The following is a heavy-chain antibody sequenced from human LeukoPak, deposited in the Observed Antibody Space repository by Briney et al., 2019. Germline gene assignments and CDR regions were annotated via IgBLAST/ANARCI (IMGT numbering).Heavy chain of an antibody. D-gene: IGHD6-13*01. V-gene: IGHV4-59*01. CDR3: ARTRVAAAGAGAFDI. J-gene: IGHJ3*02. CDR2: IYYSGST. Sequence: PSETLSLTCTVSGGSISSYYWSWIRQPPGKGLEWIGYIYYSGSTNCNPSLKSRVTISVDTSKNQFSLKLSSVTAADTAVYYCARTRVAAAGAGAFDIWGQGTMVTVSS. CDR1: GGSISSYY.